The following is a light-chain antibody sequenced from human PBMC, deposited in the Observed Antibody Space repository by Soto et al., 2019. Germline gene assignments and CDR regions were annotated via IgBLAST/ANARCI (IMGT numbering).Light chain of an antibody. CDR1: QDISNS. Sequence: DIQMTQSPSSLSASVGDRVTITCQASQDISNSLNWYQQKPGKAPKLLSYGASNLETGVPSRFSRSGFGTDFTFSISSLRPEDIATYQCQHYDKVPYTFGRGTKLEIK. CDR3: QHYDKVPYT. CDR2: GAS. V-gene: IGKV1-33*01. J-gene: IGKJ2*01.